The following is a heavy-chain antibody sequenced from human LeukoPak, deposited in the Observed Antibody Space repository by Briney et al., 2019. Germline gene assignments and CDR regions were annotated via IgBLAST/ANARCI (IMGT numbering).Heavy chain of an antibody. CDR1: EEYLISYC. CDR2: MNRSGST. CDR3: ATCARARHYFDY. Sequence: PSETLSLTCAATEEYLISYCWYWIRQSPGRGLEWIGEMNRSGSTNYNPSLKGRVTISVDTSKNLLSLRLNSVTAADTAVYYCATCARARHYFDYWGQGSLVTVSS. J-gene: IGHJ4*02. V-gene: IGHV4-34*01.